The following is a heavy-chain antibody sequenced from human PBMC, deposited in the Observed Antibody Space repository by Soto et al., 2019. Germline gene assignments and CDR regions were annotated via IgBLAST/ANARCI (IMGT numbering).Heavy chain of an antibody. CDR3: ARGNMDV. CDR2: VSNDGSNT. D-gene: IGHD1-1*01. Sequence: QVHLEESGGGVVQPGRSLRLSCVGSGFTLSRFVLHWVRQAPGKGLEWVAVVSNDGSNTYYADSVKGRFTISRDNSMSTLYPQMNSLRREDTALYYCARGNMDVWGRGNTVIVSS. V-gene: IGHV3-30*04. J-gene: IGHJ6*02. CDR1: GFTLSRFV.